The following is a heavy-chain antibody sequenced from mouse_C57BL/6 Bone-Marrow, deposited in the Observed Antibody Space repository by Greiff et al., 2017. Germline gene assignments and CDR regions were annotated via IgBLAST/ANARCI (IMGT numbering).Heavy chain of an antibody. CDR3: AREEGWEEGKRMDY. J-gene: IGHJ4*01. CDR2: ISDGGSYT. V-gene: IGHV5-4*01. CDR1: GFTFSSYA. D-gene: IGHD1-1*02. Sequence: EVQVVESGGGLVKPGGSLKLSCAASGFTFSSYAMSWVRQTPEKRLEWVATISDGGSYTYYPDNVKGRFTISRDNAKNNLYLQMSHLKSEDTAMYYCAREEGWEEGKRMDYWGQGTSVTVSS.